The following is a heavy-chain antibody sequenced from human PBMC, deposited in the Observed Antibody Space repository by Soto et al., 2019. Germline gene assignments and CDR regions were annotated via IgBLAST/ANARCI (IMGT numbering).Heavy chain of an antibody. CDR2: ISGSGGST. D-gene: IGHD5-12*01. J-gene: IGHJ4*02. CDR1: GFTFSSYA. CDR3: AKWQPESTSPFDY. V-gene: IGHV3-23*01. Sequence: QLLESGGGLVQPGGSLRLSCAASGFTFSSYAMSWVRQAPGKGLEWVSAISGSGGSTYYADSVKGLFTISRDNSKNTLYQQMNSLRAEDAAVYYCAKWQPESTSPFDYWGQGTLVTVSS.